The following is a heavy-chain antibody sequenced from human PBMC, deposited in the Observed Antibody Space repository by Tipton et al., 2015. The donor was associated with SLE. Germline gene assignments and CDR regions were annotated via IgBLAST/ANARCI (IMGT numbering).Heavy chain of an antibody. Sequence: TLSLTCTVSGGSISSYYWSWIRQPPGKGLEWIGYIYYSGSTNYNPSLKSRVTISVDTSKNQFPLKLSSVTAADTAVYYCAGGQLERRRFDYWGQGTLVTVSS. V-gene: IGHV4-59*01. J-gene: IGHJ4*02. D-gene: IGHD1-1*01. CDR2: IYYSGST. CDR1: GGSISSYY. CDR3: AGGQLERRRFDY.